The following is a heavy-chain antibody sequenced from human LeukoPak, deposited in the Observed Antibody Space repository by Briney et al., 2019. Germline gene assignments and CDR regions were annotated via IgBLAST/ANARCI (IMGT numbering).Heavy chain of an antibody. V-gene: IGHV6-1*01. Sequence: SQTLSLTCAISGDSVSSNSAAWNWIRQSPSRGLEWLGRTYYRSKWYNDYAVSVKSRITINPDTSKNQFSLQLNSVTPEDTAAYYCARMRQGDFWSANLPGMDVWGQGTTVTVSS. CDR2: TYYRSKWYN. D-gene: IGHD3-3*01. CDR1: GDSVSSNSAA. CDR3: ARMRQGDFWSANLPGMDV. J-gene: IGHJ6*02.